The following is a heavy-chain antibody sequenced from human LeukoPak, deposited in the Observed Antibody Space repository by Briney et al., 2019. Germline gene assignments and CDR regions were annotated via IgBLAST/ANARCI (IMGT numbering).Heavy chain of an antibody. V-gene: IGHV4-59*01. CDR3: ARGSGYYREYFQH. CDR1: GGSISSYY. J-gene: IGHJ1*01. Sequence: PSETLSLTCTVSGGSISSYYWSWIRQPPGKGLEWIGYIYYSGSTNYNPSLKSRVTISVDTSKNQFSLKLSSVTAADTAVYYCARGSGYYREYFQHWGQGTLVTVSS. D-gene: IGHD3-22*01. CDR2: IYYSGST.